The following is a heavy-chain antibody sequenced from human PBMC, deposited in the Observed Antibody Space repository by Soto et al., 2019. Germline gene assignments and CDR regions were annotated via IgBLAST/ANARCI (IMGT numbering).Heavy chain of an antibody. CDR2: ISESGGST. V-gene: IGHV3-23*01. CDR3: AKRSPYSSGWYSPIFDY. D-gene: IGHD6-13*01. J-gene: IGHJ4*02. Sequence: PGGSLRRSCAASGFSFSYYAMSWVGQAPGKGLEWVSVISESGGSTHYADSVRGRFTVSRDNSKNSLSLRMNSLRDEDTAVYFCAKRSPYSSGWYSPIFDYWGQGALVTVSS. CDR1: GFSFSYYA.